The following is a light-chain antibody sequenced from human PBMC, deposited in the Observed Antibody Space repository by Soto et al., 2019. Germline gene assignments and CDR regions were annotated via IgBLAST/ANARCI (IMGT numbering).Light chain of an antibody. CDR3: SSYTTSSTRV. V-gene: IGLV1-40*01. J-gene: IGLJ1*01. Sequence: QSVLTQPPSVSGAPGQRVTISCTVSSSNIGAVYDVNWYQQLPGKVPKLIIYEVTSRPSGVSIRFSGSKSGNTASLTISGLQPEDEADYYCSSYTTSSTRVFGTGTKVTVL. CDR1: SSNIGAVYD. CDR2: EVT.